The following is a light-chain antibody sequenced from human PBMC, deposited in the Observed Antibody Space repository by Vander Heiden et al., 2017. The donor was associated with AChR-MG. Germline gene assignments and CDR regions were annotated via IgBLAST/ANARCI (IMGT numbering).Light chain of an antibody. CDR2: KDI. V-gene: IGLV3-25*03. CDR3: QSADITGTSYV. CDR1: VFTKRS. J-gene: IGLJ1*01. Sequence: SYALTQPPSVAVSPGQPPRLTCSADVFTKRSVHWYQQRPGQAPVVVIFKDIERPSGIAERFSGSSSGTTVTVTISGVQPEDEAADYCQSADITGTSYVFGAGTKLTVL.